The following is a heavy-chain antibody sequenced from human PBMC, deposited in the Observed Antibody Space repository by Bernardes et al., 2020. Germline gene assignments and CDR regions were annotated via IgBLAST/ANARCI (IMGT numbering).Heavy chain of an antibody. V-gene: IGHV6-1*01. Sequence: SQTLSLTCAISGDSVSNNNAGWSWIRQSPSRGLEWLGRTYFRSKWSNDYAPSVKSRISINPDTSKNQFSLHLEIVTPEDTAVYYCARDVIPSSPFEDWGQGTVVTVSS. CDR3: ARDVIPSSPFED. J-gene: IGHJ4*02. CDR1: GDSVSNNNAG. CDR2: TYFRSKWSN.